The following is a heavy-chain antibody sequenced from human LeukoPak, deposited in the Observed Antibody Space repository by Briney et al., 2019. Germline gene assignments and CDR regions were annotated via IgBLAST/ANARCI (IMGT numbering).Heavy chain of an antibody. CDR1: GYTFTSYD. J-gene: IGHJ4*02. Sequence: ASVKVSCKASGYTFTSYDINWVRQATGQGLEWMGWMNPNSGNTSYAQKFQGRVTMTRNTSISTAYMELSSLRSEDTAVYYCARARIAARKYYFDYWGQGTLVTVSS. D-gene: IGHD6-13*01. CDR2: MNPNSGNT. CDR3: ARARIAARKYYFDY. V-gene: IGHV1-8*01.